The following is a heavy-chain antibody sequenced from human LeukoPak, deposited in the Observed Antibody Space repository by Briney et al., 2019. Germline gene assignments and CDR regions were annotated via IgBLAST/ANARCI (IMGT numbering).Heavy chain of an antibody. CDR1: GYTFSDFY. Sequence: ASVKVSCKASGYTFSDFYMRWVRQAPGQGLEWMGWINPYSGGTNYAQNFQGRVTMTGDTSISTAYMELRSLRSDDTAVYYCARDGYYDFWSGYYTRAGYYFDYWGQGTLVTVSS. V-gene: IGHV1-2*02. CDR3: ARDGYYDFWSGYYTRAGYYFDY. J-gene: IGHJ4*02. D-gene: IGHD3-3*01. CDR2: INPYSGGT.